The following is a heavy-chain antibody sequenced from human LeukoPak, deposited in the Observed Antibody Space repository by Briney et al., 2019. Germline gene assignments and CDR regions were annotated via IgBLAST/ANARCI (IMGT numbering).Heavy chain of an antibody. CDR3: APPLVYYNTSGYHQGGD. D-gene: IGHD3-22*01. Sequence: GGSLRLSCAASGFTFSSYWMTWVRQAPGKGLEWVANIKQDGSKKNYVDSVKGRFTISRDNAKNPLYLQMNSLRAEDTAVYYCAPPLVYYNTSGYHQGGDWGQGPLVTVSS. V-gene: IGHV3-7*03. CDR1: GFTFSSYW. CDR2: IKQDGSKK. J-gene: IGHJ4*02.